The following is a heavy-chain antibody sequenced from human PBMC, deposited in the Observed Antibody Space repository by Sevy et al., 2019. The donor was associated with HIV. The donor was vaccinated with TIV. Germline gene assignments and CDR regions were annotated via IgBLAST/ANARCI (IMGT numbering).Heavy chain of an antibody. CDR3: ARDRDLSGSYLEYYYYAMDV. CDR2: LDPSGST. CDR1: GYTFTTYY. V-gene: IGHV1-46*01. Sequence: ASVKVSCKASGYTFTTYYIHWVRQAPGQGLEWMGLLDPSGSTRYAQKFQGRVSMTGDTSTTTLYMELSSLTSEDTAVYYCARDRDLSGSYLEYYYYAMDVWGQGTTVTVSS. J-gene: IGHJ6*02. D-gene: IGHD1-26*01.